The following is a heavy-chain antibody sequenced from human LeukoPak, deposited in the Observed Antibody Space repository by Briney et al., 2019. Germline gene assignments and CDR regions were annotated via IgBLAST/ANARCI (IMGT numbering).Heavy chain of an antibody. CDR3: AKEQNSKGYYDY. Sequence: GGSLRLSCEASGFTFSTNAMTWVRQAPGKGLEWVSAISGSGDRTYYADSVKGRFTISRDNSKNTLFLQVNSLRAEDTAVYYCAKEQNSKGYYDYWGLGTLVTVSS. CDR1: GFTFSTNA. CDR2: ISGSGDRT. V-gene: IGHV3-23*01. J-gene: IGHJ4*02. D-gene: IGHD4-23*01.